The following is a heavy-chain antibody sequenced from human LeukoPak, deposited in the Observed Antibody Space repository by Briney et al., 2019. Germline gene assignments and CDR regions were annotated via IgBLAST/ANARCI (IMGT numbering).Heavy chain of an antibody. CDR2: IYYSGST. J-gene: IGHJ4*02. CDR3: ARGVYDSSGYYYDY. Sequence: SETLSLTCTVSGGSISSYHWSWIRQPPGKGLEWIGYIYYSGSTNYNPSLKSRVTISVDTSKNQFSLKLSSVTAADTAVYYCARGVYDSSGYYYDYWGQGTLVTVSS. V-gene: IGHV4-59*01. D-gene: IGHD3-22*01. CDR1: GGSISSYH.